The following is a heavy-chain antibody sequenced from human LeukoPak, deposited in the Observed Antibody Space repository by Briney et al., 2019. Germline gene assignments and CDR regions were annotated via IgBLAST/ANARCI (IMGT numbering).Heavy chain of an antibody. CDR1: GGSFSGYY. V-gene: IGHV4-34*01. CDR2: INHSGST. CDR3: ARVQWLRDFDY. J-gene: IGHJ4*02. Sequence: SETLSLTCAVYGGSFSGYYWSWIRQPPGKGLEWIGEINHSGSTNYNPSLKSRVTISVDTSKNQFSLKLSSVTAADTAVYYCARVQWLRDFDYWGQGTLVTVSS. D-gene: IGHD5-12*01.